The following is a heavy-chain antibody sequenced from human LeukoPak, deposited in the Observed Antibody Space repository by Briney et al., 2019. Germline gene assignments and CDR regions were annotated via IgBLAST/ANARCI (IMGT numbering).Heavy chain of an antibody. CDR3: ARGATRLDDAFDI. Sequence: SETLSLTCTVSGGSISSYYWSWIRQPPGKGLEWIGYIYCSGSTNYNPSLKSRVTISVDTSKNQFSLKLSSVTAADTAVYYCARGATRLDDAFDIWGQGTMVTVSS. J-gene: IGHJ3*02. V-gene: IGHV4-59*01. D-gene: IGHD3-10*01. CDR1: GGSISSYY. CDR2: IYCSGST.